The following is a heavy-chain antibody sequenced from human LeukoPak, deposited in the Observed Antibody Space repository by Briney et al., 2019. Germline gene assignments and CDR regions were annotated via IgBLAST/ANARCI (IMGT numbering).Heavy chain of an antibody. D-gene: IGHD4-17*01. CDR1: VYTLPGYY. V-gene: IGHV1-2*02. CDR2: INPNSGGT. Sequence: ASVKVSYKASVYTLPGYYMLWVRPAPGQGREGMGWINPNSGGTNYAQKFQGRVTMTSDTSISTAYMEVSRLRSDDTAVYYCTRLDYGDYGAGDYWGQGTLVTVSS. J-gene: IGHJ4*02. CDR3: TRLDYGDYGAGDY.